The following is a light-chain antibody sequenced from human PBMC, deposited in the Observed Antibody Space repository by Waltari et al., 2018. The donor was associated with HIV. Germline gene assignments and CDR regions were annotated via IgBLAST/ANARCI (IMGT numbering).Light chain of an antibody. CDR3: QSYDSSLTGSV. V-gene: IGLV1-40*01. Sequence: QSVLTQPPSVSGAPGQRVTLSCTGSSSNIGAGYDVHWYQQVPGTAPKPLTYGNNNRPSGVPDRFSASKSGASPSLAITGLQAEDEADYYCQSYDSSLTGSVFGGGTKLTVL. CDR1: SSNIGAGYD. J-gene: IGLJ2*01. CDR2: GNN.